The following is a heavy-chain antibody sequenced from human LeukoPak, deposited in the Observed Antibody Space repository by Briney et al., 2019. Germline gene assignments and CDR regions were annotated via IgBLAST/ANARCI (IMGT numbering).Heavy chain of an antibody. CDR2: INHSGST. Sequence: PSETLSLTCAVYGGSFSGYYWSWIRQPPGKGLEWIGEINHSGSTNYNPSLKSRVTISVDTSKNQFSLKLSSVTAADTAVYYCARGPSGYYDYVWGSYRYFNWFDPWGQGTLVTVSS. CDR3: ARGPSGYYDYVWGSYRYFNWFDP. J-gene: IGHJ5*02. D-gene: IGHD3-16*02. V-gene: IGHV4-34*01. CDR1: GGSFSGYY.